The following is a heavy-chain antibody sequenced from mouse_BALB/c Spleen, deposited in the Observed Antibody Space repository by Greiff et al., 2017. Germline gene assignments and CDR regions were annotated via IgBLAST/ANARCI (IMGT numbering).Heavy chain of an antibody. CDR2: ISYSGST. CDR3: ARSSYDYDEGDYYAMDY. J-gene: IGHJ4*01. Sequence: EVMLVESGPGLVKPSQSLSLTCTVTGYSITSDYAWNWIRQFPGNILEWMGYISYSGSTSYNPSLKSRISITRDTSKNQFFLQLNSVTTEDTATYYCARSSYDYDEGDYYAMDYWGQGTSVTVSS. V-gene: IGHV3-2*02. CDR1: GYSITSDYA. D-gene: IGHD2-4*01.